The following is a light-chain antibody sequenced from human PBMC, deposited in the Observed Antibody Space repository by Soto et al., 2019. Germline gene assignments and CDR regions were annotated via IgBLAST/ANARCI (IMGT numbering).Light chain of an antibody. CDR3: QQLSRYPST. J-gene: IGKJ4*01. V-gene: IGKV1-9*01. CDR2: DAS. CDR1: DDITNY. Sequence: IQVTQSPSSLSASVGDRVAVADRASDDITNYLAWYQQKAGKAPKLVIYDASTLYSGVPSRFSGRGSGTDFTLTISGLQPEDFATYYCQQLSRYPSTFRGGTKVE.